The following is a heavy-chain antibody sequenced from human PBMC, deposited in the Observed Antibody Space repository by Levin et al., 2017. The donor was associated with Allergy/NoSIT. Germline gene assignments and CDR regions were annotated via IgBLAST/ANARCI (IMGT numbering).Heavy chain of an antibody. Sequence: SETLSLTCTVSGGSISDDSYYWAWVRQPPGKGLEWVGSIYYDGSAYYNPSLKTRLTISVDTSKHQFSLRVNSVIAADTAVYDCAGEPNSPYYYHYGLDVWGPGTTVTVSS. J-gene: IGHJ6*02. CDR1: GGSISDDSYY. V-gene: IGHV4-39*07. CDR3: AGEPNSPYYYHYGLDV. CDR2: IYYDGSA. D-gene: IGHD2/OR15-2a*01.